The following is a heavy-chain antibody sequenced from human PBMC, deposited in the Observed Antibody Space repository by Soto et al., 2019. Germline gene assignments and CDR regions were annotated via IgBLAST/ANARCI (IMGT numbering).Heavy chain of an antibody. J-gene: IGHJ5*02. Sequence: QVQLQESGPGLVKPSGTLSLTCAVSGGSISSSNWWSWVRQPPGKGLEGIGEMYHGGRPNYNPSLNSRVTISVDKSKNQFSLKLSSVTAADTAVYYCARDGLFDYGRINWFDPWGQGTLVTVSS. CDR1: GGSISSSNW. CDR3: ARDGLFDYGRINWFDP. V-gene: IGHV4-4*02. CDR2: MYHGGRP. D-gene: IGHD4-17*01.